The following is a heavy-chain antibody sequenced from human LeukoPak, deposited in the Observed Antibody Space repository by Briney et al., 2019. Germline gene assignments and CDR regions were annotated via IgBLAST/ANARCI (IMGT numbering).Heavy chain of an antibody. CDR3: ARHGGGYSFDY. Sequence: PSETLSLTCTVSVGSISSYYCSWIRQPPGKGLEWIGYISDIGTNYNPSLKSRVTISVDTSKNQFSLKRTSVTAADTAVYYCARHGGGYSFDYWGQGTLVTVSS. CDR1: VGSISSYY. D-gene: IGHD5-24*01. CDR2: ISDIGT. V-gene: IGHV4-59*08. J-gene: IGHJ4*02.